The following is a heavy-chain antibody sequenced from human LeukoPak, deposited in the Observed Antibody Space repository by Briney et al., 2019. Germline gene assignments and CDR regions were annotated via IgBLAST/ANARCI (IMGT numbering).Heavy chain of an antibody. D-gene: IGHD3-10*01. CDR3: TRQWGVRGVDP. Sequence: QPGGSLRLSCAASGFTFSGSAMHWVRQASGKGLEWVGRIRSKANSYATAYAASVKGRFTISRDDSKNTAYLQMNSLKTEDTAVYYCTRQWGVRGVDPWGQGTLVTVSS. J-gene: IGHJ5*02. CDR1: GFTFSGSA. V-gene: IGHV3-73*01. CDR2: IRSKANSYAT.